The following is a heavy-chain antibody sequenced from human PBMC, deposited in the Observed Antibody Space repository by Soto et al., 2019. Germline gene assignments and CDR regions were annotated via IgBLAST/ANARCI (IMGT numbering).Heavy chain of an antibody. V-gene: IGHV1-3*01. J-gene: IGHJ3*02. Sequence: ASVKVSCKASGYTFTSYAMHCVRQAPGQRLEWMGWINAGNGNTKYSQKFQGRVTITRDTSASTAYMELSSLRSEDTAVYYCAGSLQYCSGGSCFPLRAFDIWGQGTMVT. CDR1: GYTFTSYA. CDR2: INAGNGNT. D-gene: IGHD2-15*01. CDR3: AGSLQYCSGGSCFPLRAFDI.